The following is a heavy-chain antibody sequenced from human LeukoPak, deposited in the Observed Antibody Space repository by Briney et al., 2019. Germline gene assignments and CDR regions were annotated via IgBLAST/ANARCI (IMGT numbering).Heavy chain of an antibody. CDR1: GFTFSSYG. CDR3: AKDPVFYYYGSGSYFDY. V-gene: IGHV3-30*18. Sequence: PGRSLRLSCAASGFTFSSYGMHWVRQAPGKGLEWVAVISYDGSNKYYADSVKGRFTISRDNSKNTLYLQMNSLRAEDTAVYYCAKDPVFYYYGSGSYFDYWGQGTLVTVSS. CDR2: ISYDGSNK. J-gene: IGHJ4*02. D-gene: IGHD3-10*01.